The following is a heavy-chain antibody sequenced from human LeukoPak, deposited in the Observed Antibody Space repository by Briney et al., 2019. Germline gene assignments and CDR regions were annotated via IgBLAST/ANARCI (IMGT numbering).Heavy chain of an antibody. CDR3: ARAHGSTLLDY. CDR1: GFTFSSYG. J-gene: IGHJ4*02. CDR2: IWYDGSNK. Sequence: PGGSLRLSCAASGFTFSSYGMHWVRQAPGKGLEWVAVIWYDGSNKCYADSVKGRFTISRDNSKNTLYLQMNSLRAEDTAVYYCARAHGSTLLDYWGQGTLVTVSS. V-gene: IGHV3-33*01. D-gene: IGHD1-26*01.